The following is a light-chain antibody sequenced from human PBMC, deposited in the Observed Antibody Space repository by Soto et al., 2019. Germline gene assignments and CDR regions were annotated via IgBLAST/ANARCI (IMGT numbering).Light chain of an antibody. CDR3: QQYDIWPLT. V-gene: IGKV3D-15*01. Sequence: EIVLTQSPATLSLSPGESATLSCRTSQSVNSHLAWFQQKPGQAPRLLMYGASTRATGMPDRLSGSGSGTEFTLIISGLQSEDFAVYYCQQYDIWPLTFGGGTKVDIK. CDR2: GAS. CDR1: QSVNSH. J-gene: IGKJ4*01.